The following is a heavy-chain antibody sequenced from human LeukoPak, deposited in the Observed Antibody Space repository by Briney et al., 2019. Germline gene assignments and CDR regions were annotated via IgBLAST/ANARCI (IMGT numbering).Heavy chain of an antibody. V-gene: IGHV3-66*01. CDR3: ARESGAAYGY. CDR1: GFTVSSNY. J-gene: IGHJ4*02. Sequence: GGSLRLSCAASGFTVSSNYMSWVRQAPGKGLEWVSIIYSGGRAYYADSVKGRFTISRDNSKNTLYLQMNSLRAEDTAVYYCARESGAAYGYWGQGTLVTVSS. D-gene: IGHD3-10*01. CDR2: IYSGGRA.